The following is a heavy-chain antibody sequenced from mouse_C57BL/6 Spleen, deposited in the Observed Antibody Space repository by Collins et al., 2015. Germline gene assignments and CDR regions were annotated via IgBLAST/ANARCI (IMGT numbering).Heavy chain of an antibody. V-gene: IGHV1-54*03. CDR3: ARHSRDY. J-gene: IGHJ4*01. CDR2: INPGSGGT. CDR1: GYAFTNYL. Sequence: QVQLQQSGAELVRPGTSVKVSCKASGYAFTNYLIEWVKRRPGQGLEWIGVINPGSGGTNYNEKFKGKATLTADKSSSTAYMQLSSLTSDDSAVYFCARHSRDYWGQGTSVTVSS.